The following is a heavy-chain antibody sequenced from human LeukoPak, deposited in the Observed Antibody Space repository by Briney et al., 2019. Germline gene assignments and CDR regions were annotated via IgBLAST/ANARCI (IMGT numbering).Heavy chain of an antibody. CDR1: GFTFSSYS. CDR3: ARDAIDYDTLTGLVH. Sequence: TGGSLRLSCAASGFTFSSYSMNWVRQAPGKGLEWVSSISSSSSYIYYADSVKGRFTISRDNSKNTLYLQMNSLRAEDTAVYYCARDAIDYDTLTGLVHWGQGTLVTVSS. J-gene: IGHJ4*02. D-gene: IGHD3-9*01. CDR2: ISSSSSYI. V-gene: IGHV3-21*01.